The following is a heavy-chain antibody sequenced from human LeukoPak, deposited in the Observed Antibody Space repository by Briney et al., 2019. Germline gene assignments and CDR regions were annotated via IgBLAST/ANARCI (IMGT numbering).Heavy chain of an antibody. CDR2: IYYSGST. CDR3: ASRNHYYDSSGYYYVWAFDI. CDR1: GGSIRSGDFY. Sequence: SETLSLTCTVSGGSIRSGDFYWSWIRQPPGKGLEWIGYIYYSGSTNYNPSLKSRVTISVDTSKNQFSLKLSSVTAADTAVYYCASRNHYYDSSGYYYVWAFDIWGQGTMVTVSS. V-gene: IGHV4-30-4*01. J-gene: IGHJ3*02. D-gene: IGHD3-22*01.